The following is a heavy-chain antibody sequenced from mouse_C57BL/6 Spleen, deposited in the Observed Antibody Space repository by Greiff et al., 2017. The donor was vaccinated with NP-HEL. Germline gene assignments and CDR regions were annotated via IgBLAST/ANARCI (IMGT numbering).Heavy chain of an antibody. CDR2: IYPGNSDT. Sequence: VQLQQSGTVLARPGASVKMSCKTSGYTFTSYWMHWVNQRPGQGLEWIGAIYPGNSDTSYNQKFKGKAKLTAVTSASTAYMELSSLTNEDSAVYYCTRVDYDGYYGWFAYWGQGTLVTVSA. J-gene: IGHJ3*01. V-gene: IGHV1-5*01. CDR1: GYTFTSYW. D-gene: IGHD2-3*01. CDR3: TRVDYDGYYGWFAY.